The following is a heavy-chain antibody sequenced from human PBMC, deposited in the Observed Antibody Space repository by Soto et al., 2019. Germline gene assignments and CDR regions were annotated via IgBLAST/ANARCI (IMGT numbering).Heavy chain of an antibody. Sequence: QVQLVESGGGVVQPGRPLRLSCAASGFTFSSYGMHWVRQAPGKGLEWVAVIWYDGSNKYYADSVKGRFTISRDNSKNTLYLQMNSLRAEDTAVYYCARDGGSMGYYGMDVWGQGTTVTVSS. CDR1: GFTFSSYG. V-gene: IGHV3-33*01. CDR3: ARDGGSMGYYGMDV. J-gene: IGHJ6*02. CDR2: IWYDGSNK.